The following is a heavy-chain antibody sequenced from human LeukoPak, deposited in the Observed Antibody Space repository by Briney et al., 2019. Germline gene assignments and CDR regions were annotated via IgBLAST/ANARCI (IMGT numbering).Heavy chain of an antibody. CDR3: AKTLVASPGNTGGP. V-gene: IGHV3-11*03. J-gene: IGHJ5*02. CDR1: GFTFSDCY. CDR2: IGGSGADT. Sequence: GGSLRLSCAASGFTFSDCYMSWFAQAPGKGLEWLSYIGGSGADTNYADSVKGRFTTSRDNAKSSLYLQMNSLRAEDTAVYYCAKTLVASPGNTGGPWGQGTLVTVSS. D-gene: IGHD6-6*01.